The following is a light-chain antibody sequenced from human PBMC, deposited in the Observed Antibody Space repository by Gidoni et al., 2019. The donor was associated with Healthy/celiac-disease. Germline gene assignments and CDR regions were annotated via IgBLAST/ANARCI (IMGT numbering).Light chain of an antibody. CDR2: DAA. J-gene: IGKJ2*03. Sequence: EIVLTQSPATLSLSPGERATLSCSASQSVSSYLAWYQQKPGQAPRLLIYDAANRATGIPARFSGSGSGTDFTITISSLEPEDFAVYYCQQRSNWPPSFGQGTKLEIK. CDR1: QSVSSY. CDR3: QQRSNWPPS. V-gene: IGKV3-11*01.